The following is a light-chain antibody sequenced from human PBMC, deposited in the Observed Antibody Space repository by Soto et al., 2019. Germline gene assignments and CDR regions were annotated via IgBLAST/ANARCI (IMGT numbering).Light chain of an antibody. CDR3: QPYNNWPLT. CDR2: DTS. V-gene: IGKV3-15*01. J-gene: IGKJ4*01. CDR1: QSVSRN. Sequence: IVMTQSPGTLSVSPGERATLSCRASQSVSRNLAWYQHKPGQTPRLLIYDTSTRATGVPTRFSGSRSGAEFTLTINSLQSEDFAVYYCQPYNNWPLTFGGGTKVDIK.